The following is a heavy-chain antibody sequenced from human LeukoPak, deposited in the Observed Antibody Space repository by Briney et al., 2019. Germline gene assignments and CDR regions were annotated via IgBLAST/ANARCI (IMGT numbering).Heavy chain of an antibody. D-gene: IGHD3-9*01. CDR2: ISGSGGRT. CDR3: AKGLGDWLSIGY. V-gene: IGHV3-23*01. CDR1: GFTFISYA. J-gene: IGHJ4*02. Sequence: PGGSLRLSYAASGFTFISYAMSWVRQAPGKGLEWISTISGSGGRTYYGDSVKGRFTVSRDNSKNTLYRQMNSLRAEDTAVYYCAKGLGDWLSIGYWGQGTLVTVSS.